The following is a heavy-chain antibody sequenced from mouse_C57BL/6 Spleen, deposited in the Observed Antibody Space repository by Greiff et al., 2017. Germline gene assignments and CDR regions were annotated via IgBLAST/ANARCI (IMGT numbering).Heavy chain of an antibody. CDR3: ARDYYYGSSDDY. V-gene: IGHV1-55*01. D-gene: IGHD1-1*01. CDR2: IYPGSGST. CDR1: GYTFTSYW. Sequence: VQLQQSGAELVKPGASVKMSCKASGYTFTSYWITWVKQRPGQGLEWIGDIYPGSGSTNYNEKFKSKATLTVDTSSSTAYMQRSSLTSEDSAVYYCARDYYYGSSDDYWGQGTTLTVSS. J-gene: IGHJ2*01.